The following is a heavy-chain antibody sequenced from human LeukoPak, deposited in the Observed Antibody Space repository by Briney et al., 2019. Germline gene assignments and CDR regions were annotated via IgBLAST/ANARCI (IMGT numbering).Heavy chain of an antibody. J-gene: IGHJ4*02. D-gene: IGHD2-15*01. Sequence: SETLSLTCTVSGGSISSYFWGWVRQPPGKGPEWIGSIFHTGDVYYNPSLRSRVTVSVDTSRNQVSLKVTSVTAADTALYYCARVVASTSIDSWGQGILVTVSS. CDR1: GGSISSYF. CDR3: ARVVASTSIDS. V-gene: IGHV4-38-2*02. CDR2: IFHTGDV.